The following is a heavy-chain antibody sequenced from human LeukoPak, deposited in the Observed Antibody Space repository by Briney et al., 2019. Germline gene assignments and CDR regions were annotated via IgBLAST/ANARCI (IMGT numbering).Heavy chain of an antibody. Sequence: PGGFLRLSCAASVSTFSSYSMNWVRKAPWKGLEWVSYISSSSSTIYYADSVKGRFTISRDNAKNSLYLQMNSLRAEDTAVYYCVGVTPFDYWGQGTLVTVS. CDR1: VSTFSSYS. D-gene: IGHD2-15*01. CDR3: VGVTPFDY. CDR2: ISSSSSTI. V-gene: IGHV3-48*01. J-gene: IGHJ4*02.